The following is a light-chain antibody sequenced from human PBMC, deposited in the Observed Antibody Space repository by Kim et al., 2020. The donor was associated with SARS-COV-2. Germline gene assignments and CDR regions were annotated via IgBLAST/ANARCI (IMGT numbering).Light chain of an antibody. CDR3: QQTYSTPPIT. J-gene: IGKJ5*01. CDR2: GAS. V-gene: IGKV1-39*01. Sequence: DIQMTQSPSSLSASVGDRVTITCRASHSISNYLNWYQQKPGKAPNLLIHGASNLQSGVPSRFSGSGSGTDFTLTISSLQPEDFATYYCQQTYSTPPITFGQGTRLEIK. CDR1: HSISNY.